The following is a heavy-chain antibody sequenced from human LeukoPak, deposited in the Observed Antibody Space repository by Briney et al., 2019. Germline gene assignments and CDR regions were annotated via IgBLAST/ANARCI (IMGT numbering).Heavy chain of an antibody. V-gene: IGHV4-59*01. CDR1: GGSISSYY. J-gene: IGHJ5*02. Sequence: SETLSLTCTVSGGSISSYYWSWIRQPPGKGLEWIGYIYYSGSTNYNPSLKSRVTISVDTSKHQFSLKLSSVTAADTAVYYCARGKYYDILTGYFYWFDPWGQGTLVTVSS. CDR3: ARGKYYDILTGYFYWFDP. D-gene: IGHD3-9*01. CDR2: IYYSGST.